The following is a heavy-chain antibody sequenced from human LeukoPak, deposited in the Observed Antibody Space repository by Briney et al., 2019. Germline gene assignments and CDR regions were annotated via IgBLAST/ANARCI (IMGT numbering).Heavy chain of an antibody. V-gene: IGHV4-34*01. CDR2: IYHSGST. CDR1: GGSFSGYY. Sequence: SETLSLTCAVYGGSFSGYYWSWIRQPPGKGLEWIGYIYHSGSTYYNPSLKSRVTISVDRSKNQFSLKLSSVTAADTAVYYCAGRGPRLGLANDYWGQGTLVTVSS. CDR3: AGRGPRLGLANDY. D-gene: IGHD5-12*01. J-gene: IGHJ4*02.